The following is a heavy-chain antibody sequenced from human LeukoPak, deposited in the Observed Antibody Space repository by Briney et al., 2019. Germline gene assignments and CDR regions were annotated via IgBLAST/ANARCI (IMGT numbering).Heavy chain of an antibody. CDR1: GGTFSSYA. D-gene: IGHD3-10*01. V-gene: IGHV1-18*01. CDR2: ISAYNGNT. Sequence: ASVKVSCKASGGTFSSYAISWVRQAPGQGLEWMGWISAYNGNTNYAQKLQGRVTMTTDTSTSTAYVELRSLRSDDTAVYYCARVGAGNDYWGQGTLVTVSS. J-gene: IGHJ4*02. CDR3: ARVGAGNDY.